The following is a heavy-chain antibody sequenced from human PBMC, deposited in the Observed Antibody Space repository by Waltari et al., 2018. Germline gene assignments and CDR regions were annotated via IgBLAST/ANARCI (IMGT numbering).Heavy chain of an antibody. D-gene: IGHD6-13*01. CDR1: GFSFSSSW. V-gene: IGHV3-7*04. CDR3: ARDLMRVAGTL. J-gene: IGHJ4*02. Sequence: QLVESGGGLVQPGGSLRLSCRASGFSFSSSWMTWVRQAPGKGLGWGANRKRDASGKSYGGSVEGRFTISRDNAENALYLQMNSLRVEDTAVYYCARDLMRVAGTLWGQGTLVTVSS. CDR2: RKRDASGK.